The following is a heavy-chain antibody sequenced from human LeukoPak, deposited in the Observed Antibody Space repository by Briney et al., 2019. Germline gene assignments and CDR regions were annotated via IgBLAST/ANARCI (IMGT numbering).Heavy chain of an antibody. J-gene: IGHJ4*01. D-gene: IGHD3-9*01. CDR1: GITFNNYW. Sequence: GGSLRLSCAASGITFNNYWVCWVRKSAGEGRELVANINQGGKEHYDEDSVRGRFTISRDNANNSPYLQMNSLRDKHTSVYYCARDFGTTGYDLYDYWGHGTLVTVSS. CDR3: ARDFGTTGYDLYDY. V-gene: IGHV3-7*01. CDR2: INQGGKEH.